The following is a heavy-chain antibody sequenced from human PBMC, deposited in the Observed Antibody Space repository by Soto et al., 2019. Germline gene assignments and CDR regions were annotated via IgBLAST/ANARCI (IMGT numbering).Heavy chain of an antibody. CDR1: GYTFTSYA. Sequence: QVQLVQSGAEEKKPGASVKVSCKASGYTFTSYAMHWVRQAPGQRLEWMGWINAGNGNTKYPQKFQGRVTITRDTSASTAYMELSSLRSEDTAVYYCARSIVVVTALAYWGQGTLVTVSS. CDR2: INAGNGNT. V-gene: IGHV1-3*05. J-gene: IGHJ4*02. CDR3: ARSIVVVTALAY. D-gene: IGHD2-21*02.